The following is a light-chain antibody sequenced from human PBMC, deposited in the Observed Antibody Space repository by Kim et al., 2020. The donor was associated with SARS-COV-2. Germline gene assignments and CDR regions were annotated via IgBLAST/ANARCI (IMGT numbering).Light chain of an antibody. CDR2: GAS. CDR3: QQYNNWPPWT. Sequence: SPGERATLSCRASQSVSSNLALYRQKPGQAPRLLIYGASTRATGIPARFSGSGSGTEFTLTISSLQSEDFAVYYCQQYNNWPPWTFGQGTKVDIK. J-gene: IGKJ1*01. V-gene: IGKV3-15*01. CDR1: QSVSSN.